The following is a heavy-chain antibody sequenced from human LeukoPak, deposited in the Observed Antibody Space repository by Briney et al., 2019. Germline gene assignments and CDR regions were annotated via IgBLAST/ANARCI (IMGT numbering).Heavy chain of an antibody. Sequence: ASVKVSCKASGFTFTSYGFTWVRQAPAQGLEWMGWICAYDGNTKYAQRLQGRVTMTTDTSTSTAYMELRSLRSDDTAVYYCVRAAEQHLAYYFDYWGQGTLVTVSS. CDR3: VRAAEQHLAYYFDY. CDR1: GFTFTSYG. J-gene: IGHJ4*02. CDR2: ICAYDGNT. D-gene: IGHD6-13*01. V-gene: IGHV1-18*01.